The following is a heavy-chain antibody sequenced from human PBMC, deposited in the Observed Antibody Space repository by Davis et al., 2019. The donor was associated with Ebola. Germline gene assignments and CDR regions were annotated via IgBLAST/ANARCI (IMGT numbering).Heavy chain of an antibody. D-gene: IGHD6-19*01. Sequence: SETLSLTCTVSGGSISSYYWSWIRQPPGKGLEWIGYIYYSGSTNYNPSLKSRVTISVDTSKNQFSLKLSSVTAADTAVYYCASQAVAVVMVWFDPWGQGTLVTVSS. CDR3: ASQAVAVVMVWFDP. CDR1: GGSISSYY. CDR2: IYYSGST. J-gene: IGHJ5*02. V-gene: IGHV4-59*08.